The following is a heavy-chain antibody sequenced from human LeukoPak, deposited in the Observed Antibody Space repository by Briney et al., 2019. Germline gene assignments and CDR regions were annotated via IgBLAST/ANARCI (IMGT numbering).Heavy chain of an antibody. Sequence: PGGSLRLSCAASGFTFSSNGMHWVRQAPGKGLEWVAVIYYDGGNKYYADSVEGRFTISRDNSKNALYLQMNSLRAEDTAVYYCAKTVLGPRWWFGELLFDYWGQGTLVTVSS. V-gene: IGHV3-33*06. CDR1: GFTFSSNG. CDR2: IYYDGGNK. D-gene: IGHD3-10*01. CDR3: AKTVLGPRWWFGELLFDY. J-gene: IGHJ4*02.